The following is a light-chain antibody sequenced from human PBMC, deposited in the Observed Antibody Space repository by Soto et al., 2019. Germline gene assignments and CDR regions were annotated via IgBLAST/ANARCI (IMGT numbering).Light chain of an antibody. CDR3: QQYGSSPLT. CDR2: GAS. V-gene: IGKV3-20*01. J-gene: IGKJ1*01. Sequence: EVVLTQSPGTVSLSPGERATLSCRASQSVSSSYLAWCQQKPGQAPRLLIYGASSRATGIPDRFSGSGSGTDFTLTISRLEPEDFAVYYCQQYGSSPLTFGQGTKVEIK. CDR1: QSVSSSY.